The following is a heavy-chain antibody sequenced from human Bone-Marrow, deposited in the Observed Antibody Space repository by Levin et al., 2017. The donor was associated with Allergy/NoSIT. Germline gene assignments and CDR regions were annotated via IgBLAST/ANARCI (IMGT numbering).Heavy chain of an antibody. CDR1: GFTFSSYG. CDR3: AKSYYGDYSAGY. D-gene: IGHD4-17*01. V-gene: IGHV3-30*18. J-gene: IGHJ4*02. Sequence: GGSLRLSCAASGFTFSSYGMHWVRQAPGKGLEWVAVISYDGSNKYYADSVKGRFTISRDNSKNTLYLQMNSLRAEDTAVYYCAKSYYGDYSAGYWGQGTLVTVSS. CDR2: ISYDGSNK.